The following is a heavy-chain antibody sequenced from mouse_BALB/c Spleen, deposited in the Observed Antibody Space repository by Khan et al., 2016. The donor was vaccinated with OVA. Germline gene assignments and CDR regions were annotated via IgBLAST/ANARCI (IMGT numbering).Heavy chain of an antibody. CDR1: GYSFTSYL. V-gene: IGHV1-5*01. CDR3: TRGDYSSFAY. Sequence: VQLKQSGTVLARPGASVKMSCKASGYSFTSYLIHWVKQRPGQGLEWIGDIYPGNSDTSYNQKFKDKATLTAGTSASTAYMQVSNLTNEDSAVYYCTRGDYSSFAYWGQGTLVTVSA. J-gene: IGHJ3*01. CDR2: IYPGNSDT. D-gene: IGHD2-12*01.